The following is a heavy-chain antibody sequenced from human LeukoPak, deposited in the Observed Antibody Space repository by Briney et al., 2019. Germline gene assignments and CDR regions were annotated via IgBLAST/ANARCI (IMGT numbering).Heavy chain of an antibody. CDR2: IYYSGST. CDR1: GDSISRYY. CDR3: ASSNLKPGTLTSPPFDY. J-gene: IGHJ4*02. V-gene: IGHV4-38-2*02. Sequence: SETLSLTCTVSGDSISRYYWGWIRQPPGKGLEWIGSIYYSGSTYYNPSLKSRVTISVDTSKNQFSLKLSSVTAADTAVYYCASSNLKPGTLTSPPFDYWGQGTLVTVSS. D-gene: IGHD6-13*01.